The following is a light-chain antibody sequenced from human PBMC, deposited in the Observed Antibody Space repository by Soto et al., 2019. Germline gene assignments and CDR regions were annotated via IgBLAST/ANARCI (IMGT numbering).Light chain of an antibody. V-gene: IGLV2-14*01. CDR2: EVT. CDR1: SSDVGGYNY. Sequence: QSALTQPASVSGSPGQSITISCTGTSSDVGGYNYVSWYQQHPGKAPKVMIYEVTNRPSGVSHRFSGSKSGNTASLTISGLQAEDEADYYCSSYTSSSTLYVFGTGTELTAL. CDR3: SSYTSSSTLYV. J-gene: IGLJ1*01.